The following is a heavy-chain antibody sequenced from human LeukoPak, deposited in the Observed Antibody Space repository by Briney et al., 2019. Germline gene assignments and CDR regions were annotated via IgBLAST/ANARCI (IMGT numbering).Heavy chain of an antibody. CDR1: GGSVSSYY. Sequence: SETLSLTCTVSGGSVSSYYWSWIRRPPRRGLEWVAYLSHSGSSDSNPSLTSRVTTLVDTSKNQFSLRLTSVTAADTAVYYCARARYANAWYAFDIWGHGTMVTVSS. CDR2: LSHSGSS. CDR3: ARARYANAWYAFDI. D-gene: IGHD2-2*01. V-gene: IGHV4-59*02. J-gene: IGHJ3*02.